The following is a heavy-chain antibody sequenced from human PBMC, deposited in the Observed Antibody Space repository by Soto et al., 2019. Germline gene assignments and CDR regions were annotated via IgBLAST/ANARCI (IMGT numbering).Heavy chain of an antibody. CDR3: ARDVRYCSSTSCYENYYYYMDV. J-gene: IGHJ6*03. Sequence: SGGSLRLSCAASGFTFSSYWMHWVRQAPGKGLEWVAVIWYDGSNKYYADSVKGRFTISRDNSKNTLYLQMNSLRAEDTAVYYCARDVRYCSSTSCYENYYYYMDVWGKGTTVTVSS. CDR1: GFTFSSYW. V-gene: IGHV3-33*08. CDR2: IWYDGSNK. D-gene: IGHD2-2*01.